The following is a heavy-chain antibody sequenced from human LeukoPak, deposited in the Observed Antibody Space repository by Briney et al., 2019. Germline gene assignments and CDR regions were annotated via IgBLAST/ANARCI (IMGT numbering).Heavy chain of an antibody. Sequence: PSQTLSVTCAVSGGSTIVAAYSSSWIRQPPGKGLEWIGYIYHTGRTSYNPSLKSRVTISVDRSKNQFSLKLNSVTAADTAVYYCARGYGDNSGAFDIWGQGTMVTVSS. V-gene: IGHV4-30-2*01. D-gene: IGHD4-23*01. J-gene: IGHJ3*02. CDR1: GGSTIVAAYS. CDR3: ARGYGDNSGAFDI. CDR2: IYHTGRT.